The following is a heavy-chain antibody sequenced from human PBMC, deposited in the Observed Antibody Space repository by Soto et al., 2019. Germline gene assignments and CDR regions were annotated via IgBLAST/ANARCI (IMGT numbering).Heavy chain of an antibody. CDR2: IYYSGST. D-gene: IGHD5-18*01. J-gene: IGHJ4*02. CDR3: ARARVDTAKVTTPALFDY. Sequence: QLQLQESGPGLVKPSETLTLTCTVSGGSISSYYWSWIRQPPGKGLEWIGYIYYSGSTNYNPSLKSRVTISVDTSKNQFSLKRSSVTAADTAVYYCARARVDTAKVTTPALFDYWGQGTLVTVSS. V-gene: IGHV4-59*01. CDR1: GGSISSYY.